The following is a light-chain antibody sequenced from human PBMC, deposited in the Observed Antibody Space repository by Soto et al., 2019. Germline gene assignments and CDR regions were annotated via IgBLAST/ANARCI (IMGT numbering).Light chain of an antibody. J-gene: IGLJ1*01. Sequence: QSVLTQPASVSGSPGQSITISCTGTSGDIGGYNYVSWYQQHPGKAPKLLISEVTNRPSGVSNRFSGSKSGNTASLTISGLQAEDEADYYCSSYTTGSLDVFGTGTKLTVL. CDR2: EVT. CDR1: SGDIGGYNY. CDR3: SSYTTGSLDV. V-gene: IGLV2-14*01.